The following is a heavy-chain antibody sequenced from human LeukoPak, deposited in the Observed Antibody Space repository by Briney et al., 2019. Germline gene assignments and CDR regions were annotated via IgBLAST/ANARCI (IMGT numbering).Heavy chain of an antibody. D-gene: IGHD3-9*01. Sequence: PSETLSLTCTVSGDSISSSSYYWGWIRQPPGKGLEWIGSIYYSGSTYYNPSLKSRVTISVDTSKNQFSLKLSSVTAADTAVYYCARDYDILTGLYWGQGTLVTVSS. CDR1: GDSISSSSYY. CDR3: ARDYDILTGLY. J-gene: IGHJ4*02. V-gene: IGHV4-39*02. CDR2: IYYSGST.